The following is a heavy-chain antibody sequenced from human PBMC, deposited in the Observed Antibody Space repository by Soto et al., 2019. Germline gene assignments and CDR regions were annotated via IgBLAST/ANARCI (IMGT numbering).Heavy chain of an antibody. J-gene: IGHJ4*02. Sequence: EVQLVDSGGGSVQPEGSLRLSCAASGFTFSDHYMDWVRQAPGKGLEWVGRIRNKANSYTTEYAASVKGRFTISRDDSRNSLYLQMNSLKSEDTAMYYCTRAGILTTPYYFDYWGQGTLVTVSS. CDR3: TRAGILTTPYYFDY. CDR2: IRNKANSYTT. D-gene: IGHD2-21*01. V-gene: IGHV3-72*01. CDR1: GFTFSDHY.